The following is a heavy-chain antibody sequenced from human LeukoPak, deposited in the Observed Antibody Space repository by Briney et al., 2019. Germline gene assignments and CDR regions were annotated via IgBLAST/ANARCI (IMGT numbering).Heavy chain of an antibody. J-gene: IGHJ6*03. CDR1: GGSISSSSYY. V-gene: IGHV4-39*01. Sequence: PSETLSLTCTVSGGSISSSSYYWGWIRQPPGKGPEWIGSIYYSGSTYYNPSLKSRVTISVDTSKNQFSLKLSSVTAADTALYYCARVDHYYFYMDVWGKGTTVTVSS. CDR2: IYYSGST. CDR3: ARVDHYYFYMDV.